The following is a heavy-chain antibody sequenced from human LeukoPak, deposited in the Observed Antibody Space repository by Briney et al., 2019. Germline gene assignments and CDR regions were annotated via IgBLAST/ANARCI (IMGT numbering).Heavy chain of an antibody. CDR2: IYYSGST. D-gene: IGHD5-18*01. CDR3: ARHTTTGGYSYGFDY. V-gene: IGHV4-59*08. J-gene: IGHJ4*02. Sequence: NPSETLSLTCTVSGGSISSYYWSWIRQPPGKGLEWIGYIYYSGSTNYNPSLKSRVTISVDTSKNQFSLKLSSVTAADTAVYYCARHTTTGGYSYGFDYWGQGTLVTVSS. CDR1: GGSISSYY.